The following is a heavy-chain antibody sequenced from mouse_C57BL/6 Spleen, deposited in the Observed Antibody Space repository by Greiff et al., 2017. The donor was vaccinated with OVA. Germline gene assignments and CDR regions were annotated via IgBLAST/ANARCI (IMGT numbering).Heavy chain of an antibody. Sequence: QVQLQQPGTELVKPGASVKLSCKASGYTFTSYWMHWVKQRPGQGLEWIGNINPSNGGTNYNEKFKSKATLTVDKSSSTAYMQLSSLTSEDSAVYDCARLGYDGGFYYAMDYWGQGTSVTVSS. D-gene: IGHD2-2*01. CDR1: GYTFTSYW. V-gene: IGHV1-53*01. CDR3: ARLGYDGGFYYAMDY. CDR2: INPSNGGT. J-gene: IGHJ4*01.